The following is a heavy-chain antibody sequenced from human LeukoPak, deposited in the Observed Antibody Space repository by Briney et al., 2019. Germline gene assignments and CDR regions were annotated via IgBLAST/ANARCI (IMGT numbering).Heavy chain of an antibody. CDR1: GFTFSSYW. J-gene: IGHJ4*02. CDR2: INSDGSST. D-gene: IGHD3-10*01. Sequence: GGSLRLSCAASGFTFSSYWMHWVRQAPGKGLVWVSRINSDGSSTSYADSVKGRFTISRDNAKNTLYLQMNSLRAEDTAVYYCAKRQRGYYYGSGSSDYWGQGTLVTVSS. CDR3: AKRQRGYYYGSGSSDY. V-gene: IGHV3-74*01.